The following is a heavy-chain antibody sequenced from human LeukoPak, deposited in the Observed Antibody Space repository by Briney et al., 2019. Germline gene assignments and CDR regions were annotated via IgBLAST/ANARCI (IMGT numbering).Heavy chain of an antibody. CDR3: ARDLVTVTKGFDI. CDR1: DDSFSSHY. D-gene: IGHD4-17*01. J-gene: IGHJ3*02. V-gene: IGHV4-59*11. Sequence: PSETLSLTCAVSDDSFSSHYWTWIRQPPGKGLEWIGYISYIGSTNYNPSLKSRATISIDTSKNHFSLKLSSVTAADTAVYYCARDLVTVTKGFDIWGQGTMVSVSS. CDR2: ISYIGST.